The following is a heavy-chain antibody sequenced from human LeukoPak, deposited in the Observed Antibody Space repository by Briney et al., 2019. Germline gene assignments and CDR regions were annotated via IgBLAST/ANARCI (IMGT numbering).Heavy chain of an antibody. CDR1: GYTFTSYD. V-gene: IGHV1-8*03. Sequence: ASVKVSCKASGYTFTSYDINWVRQATGQGLEWMGWMNPNSGYTGYAQKFQGRVTITRNTSISTACMELSSLRSEDTAVYYCARDLGTYTFDFDYWGQGTLVTVAS. CDR3: ARDLGTYTFDFDY. J-gene: IGHJ4*02. CDR2: MNPNSGYT. D-gene: IGHD1-26*01.